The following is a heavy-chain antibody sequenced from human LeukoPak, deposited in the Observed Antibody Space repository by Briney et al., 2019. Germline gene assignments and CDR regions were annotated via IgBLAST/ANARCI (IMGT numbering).Heavy chain of an antibody. Sequence: PSETLSLTCAVYGGSFSGYYWSWIRQPPGKGLEWIGEINHSGSTNYNPSLKSRVTISVDTSKNQFSLKLSSVTAADTAVYYCARGQTKSSSSSIDYWGQGTLVTVSS. CDR1: GGSFSGYY. D-gene: IGHD6-6*01. CDR2: INHSGST. V-gene: IGHV4-34*01. J-gene: IGHJ4*02. CDR3: ARGQTKSSSSSIDY.